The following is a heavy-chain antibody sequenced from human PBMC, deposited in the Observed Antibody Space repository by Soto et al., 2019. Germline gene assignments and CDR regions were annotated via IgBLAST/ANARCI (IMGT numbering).Heavy chain of an antibody. CDR2: ISGSGGST. CDR1: GFTFSSYA. V-gene: IGHV3-23*01. CDR3: AKVGKEGGGGNSAEYFQH. J-gene: IGHJ1*01. D-gene: IGHD2-21*02. Sequence: GGSLRLSCAASGFTFSSYAMSWVRQAPGKGLEWVSAISGSGGSTYYADSVKGRFTISRDNSKNTLYLQMNSLRAEDTAVYYCAKVGKEGGGGNSAEYFQHWGQGTLVTVSS.